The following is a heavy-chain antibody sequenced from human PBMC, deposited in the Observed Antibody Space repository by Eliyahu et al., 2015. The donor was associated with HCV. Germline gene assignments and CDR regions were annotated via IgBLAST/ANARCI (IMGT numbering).Heavy chain of an antibody. CDR3: AGMLRGGGDNSVTFYYGLDV. V-gene: IGHV1-46*01. D-gene: IGHD4-23*01. J-gene: IGHJ6*02. Sequence: QVQLVQSGAEVKKPGASVXVSCEASXFTFTNYXXPWLRQAPGQGLEWMGLINPSGGTTNYAQKFQGRVTMTRDTSTSTVYMELSSLRSEDTAVYFCAGMLRGGGDNSVTFYYGLDVWGQGTTVTVSS. CDR1: XFTFTNYX. CDR2: INPSGGTT.